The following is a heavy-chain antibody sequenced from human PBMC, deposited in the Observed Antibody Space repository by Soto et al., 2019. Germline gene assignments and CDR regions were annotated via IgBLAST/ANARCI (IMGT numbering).Heavy chain of an antibody. J-gene: IGHJ4*02. CDR2: IKSKTDGGTT. CDR3: TTDPVTMIVVVPSSG. Sequence: PGGSLRLSCAASGFTFSNAWMNWVRQAPGKGLEWVGRIKSKTDGGTTDYAAPVKGRFTISRDDSKSTLYLQMNSLKTEDTAVYYCTTDPVTMIVVVPSSGWGQGTLVTSPQ. D-gene: IGHD3-22*01. CDR1: GFTFSNAW. V-gene: IGHV3-15*07.